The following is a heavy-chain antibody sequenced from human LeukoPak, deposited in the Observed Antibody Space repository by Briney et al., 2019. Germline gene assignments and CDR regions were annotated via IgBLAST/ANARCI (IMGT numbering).Heavy chain of an antibody. CDR1: GYTFTGYY. CDR3: ARPPRRAVAGSGYFDY. CDR2: INPNSGGT. J-gene: IGHJ4*02. D-gene: IGHD6-19*01. V-gene: IGHV1-2*02. Sequence: ASVKVSCKASGYTFTGYYMHWVRQAPGQGLEWMGWINPNSGGTNYAQKFQGRVTMTRDTSISTAYMELSRLRSDDTAVYYCARPPRRAVAGSGYFDYWGQGTLVTVSS.